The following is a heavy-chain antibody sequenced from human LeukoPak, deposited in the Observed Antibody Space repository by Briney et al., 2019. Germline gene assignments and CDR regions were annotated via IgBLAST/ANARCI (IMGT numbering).Heavy chain of an antibody. D-gene: IGHD3-3*01. J-gene: IGHJ4*02. CDR3: ASNYDFWSGSQPEFDY. V-gene: IGHV4-39*07. CDR1: GGSISSSSYY. Sequence: SETLSLTCTVSGGSISSSSYYWGWIRQPPGKGLEWIGSIYYSGSTYYNPSLKSRVTISVDTSKNQFSLKLSSVTAADTAVYYCASNYDFWSGSQPEFDYWGQGTLVTASS. CDR2: IYYSGST.